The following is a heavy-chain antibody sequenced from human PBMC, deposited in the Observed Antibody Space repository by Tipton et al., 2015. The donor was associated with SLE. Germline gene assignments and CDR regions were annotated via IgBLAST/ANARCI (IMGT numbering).Heavy chain of an antibody. CDR2: IYHSGST. CDR1: GGSISSGGYS. CDR3: QSTGDYGDYFDY. V-gene: IGHV4-30-2*01. D-gene: IGHD4-17*01. J-gene: IGHJ4*02. Sequence: LYCAVSGGSISSGGYSWSWIRQPPGKGLEWIGYIYHSGSTYYNPSLKSRVTISVDRSKNQFSLKLSSVTAADTAVYYCQSTGDYGDYFDYWGQGTLFTVSS.